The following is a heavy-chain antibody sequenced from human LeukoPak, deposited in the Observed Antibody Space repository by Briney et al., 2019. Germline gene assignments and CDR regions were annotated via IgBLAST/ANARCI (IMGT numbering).Heavy chain of an antibody. V-gene: IGHV1-2*02. J-gene: IGHJ4*02. CDR1: GYTFTGYY. Sequence: GASVKVSCKASGYTFTGYYMHWVRQAPGQGLEWMGWINPNSGGTNYAQKFQGRVTMTRDTSISTAYMELNRLRSDDTAVYYCARDPGVSVAAYYFDYWGQGTLVTVSS. CDR2: INPNSGGT. D-gene: IGHD6-19*01. CDR3: ARDPGVSVAAYYFDY.